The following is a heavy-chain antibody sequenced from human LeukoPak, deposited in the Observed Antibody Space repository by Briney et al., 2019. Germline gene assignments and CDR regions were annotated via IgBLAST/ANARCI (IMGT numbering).Heavy chain of an antibody. CDR3: AREMRPATTTLVAY. V-gene: IGHV1-2*02. J-gene: IGHJ4*02. CDR1: GYTFTDYY. Sequence: GASVTVSCKASGYTFTDYYVHWVRQAPGQGLEWMAWINPNSGGTNHAQKFQGRVTMTWDTSTSTVYMDLFNLTSDDTAVYYCAREMRPATTTLVAYWGQGTLVTVSS. CDR2: INPNSGGT. D-gene: IGHD1-1*01.